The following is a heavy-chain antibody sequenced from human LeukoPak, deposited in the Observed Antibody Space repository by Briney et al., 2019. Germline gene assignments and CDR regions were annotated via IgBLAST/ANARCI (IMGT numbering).Heavy chain of an antibody. D-gene: IGHD1-26*01. V-gene: IGHV3-9*01. CDR2: ISWNSGSI. J-gene: IGHJ4*02. CDR1: GFTFDDYA. CDR3: AKAEQGNYSDY. Sequence: GGSLRLSCAASGFTFDDYAMHWVRQAPGKGLEWVSGISWNSGSIGYADSVKGRFTISRDNAKNSLYLQMNSLRAEDTALYYCAKAEQGNYSDYWGQGTLVTVSS.